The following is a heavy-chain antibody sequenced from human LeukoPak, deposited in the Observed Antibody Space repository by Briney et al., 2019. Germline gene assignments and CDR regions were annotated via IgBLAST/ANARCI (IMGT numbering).Heavy chain of an antibody. Sequence: PGGSLRLSCAASGFAFSSYAMDWVRSAPGKGLDWVAVISSDVIKKYNADSVKGRFAISRDNSNYTLYLQMNSLRAEDTAGDYCARGGGFDYWGQGTLVTVSS. CDR3: ARGGGFDY. CDR2: ISSDVIKK. CDR1: GFAFSSYA. J-gene: IGHJ4*02. V-gene: IGHV3-30*09. D-gene: IGHD3-16*01.